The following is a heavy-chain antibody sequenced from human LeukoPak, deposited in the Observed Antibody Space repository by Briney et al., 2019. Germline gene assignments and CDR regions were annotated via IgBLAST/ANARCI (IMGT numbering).Heavy chain of an antibody. CDR2: IYHSGST. D-gene: IGHD3-10*01. J-gene: IGHJ6*03. CDR3: ARVSFGSGYYNYMDV. V-gene: IGHV4-30-2*01. CDR1: GGSISSGGYS. Sequence: PSETLSLTCGVSGGSISSGGYSWSWIRQPPGKGLEWIGYIYHSGSTYYNPSLKSRVTISIDRSKNQFSLKLSSVTAADTAVYYCARVSFGSGYYNYMDVWGKGTTVTVSS.